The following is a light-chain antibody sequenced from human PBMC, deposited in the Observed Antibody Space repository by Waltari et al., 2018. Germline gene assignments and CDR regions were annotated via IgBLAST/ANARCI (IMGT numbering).Light chain of an antibody. J-gene: IGKJ5*01. Sequence: DIQMTQSPSSLSASVGDRVTITCRASQSITSYLNWYQQKPGKAPKFLIYTASSLQSGVPSRFSGSGSGTDFTLPISRLQPKDFATYYCQQSYTIPFTFGQGTRLEIK. CDR2: TAS. CDR1: QSITSY. CDR3: QQSYTIPFT. V-gene: IGKV1-39*01.